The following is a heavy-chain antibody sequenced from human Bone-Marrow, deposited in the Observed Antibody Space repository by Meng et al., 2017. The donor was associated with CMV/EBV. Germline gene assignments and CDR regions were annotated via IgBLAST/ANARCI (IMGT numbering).Heavy chain of an antibody. J-gene: IGHJ4*02. Sequence: VELVESGGGLVQPGGSLRLSCAVSGFTLTSYWMHWVREVPGKGLEWVAVISYDGSNKYYADSVKGRFTISRDNSKNTLYLQMNSLRAEDTAVYYCARGYDSSYWGQGTLVTVSS. CDR2: ISYDGSNK. D-gene: IGHD3-22*01. CDR3: ARGYDSSY. V-gene: IGHV3-30-3*01. CDR1: GFTLTSYW.